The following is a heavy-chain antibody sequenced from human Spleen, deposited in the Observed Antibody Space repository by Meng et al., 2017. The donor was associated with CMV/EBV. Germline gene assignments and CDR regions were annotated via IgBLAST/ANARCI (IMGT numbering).Heavy chain of an antibody. V-gene: IGHV1-18*01. CDR2: INTYNGNT. CDR1: GYTFHTHS. D-gene: IGHD7-27*01. J-gene: IGHJ2*01. CDR3: ARDEANWGFCDL. Sequence: CKASGYTFHTHSINWVRQAPGQGLEWMGWINTYNGNTKFAQKFQGRVTLTTDSSTTTAFMELRSLRSDDTAVYYCARDEANWGFCDLWGRGTLVTVSS.